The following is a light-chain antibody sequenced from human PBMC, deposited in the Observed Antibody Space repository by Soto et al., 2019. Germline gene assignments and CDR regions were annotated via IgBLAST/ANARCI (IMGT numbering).Light chain of an antibody. J-gene: IGLJ1*01. CDR1: SSDIGGYNS. Sequence: QSVLTQSPSASGSPGQSVTISCTGTSSDIGGYNSVSWYQQHPGKAPKVMIYDVTKLPSGVPDGFSGSKSGNTASLTVSALQAEDEADYYCSSYTDRKNLVFGTGTKVTVL. CDR2: DVT. CDR3: SSYTDRKNLV. V-gene: IGLV2-8*01.